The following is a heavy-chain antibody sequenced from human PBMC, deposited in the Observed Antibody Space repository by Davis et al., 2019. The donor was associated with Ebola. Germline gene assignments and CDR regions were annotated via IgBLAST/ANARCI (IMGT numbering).Heavy chain of an antibody. V-gene: IGHV1-69*06. D-gene: IGHD4-17*01. J-gene: IGHJ4*02. Sequence: AASVKVSCKASGGTFSSYAMSWVRQAPGQGLEWMGGIIPIFGTANYAQKFQGRVTITADKSTSTAYMELSSLRSDDTAVYYCARKGRYGDFIDYWGQGTLVTVSS. CDR3: ARKGRYGDFIDY. CDR2: IIPIFGTA. CDR1: GGTFSSYA.